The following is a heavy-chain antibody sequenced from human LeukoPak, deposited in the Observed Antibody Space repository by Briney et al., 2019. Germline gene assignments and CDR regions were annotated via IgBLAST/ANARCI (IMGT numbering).Heavy chain of an antibody. V-gene: IGHV3-30*04. CDR3: AKDRRPYYYGSGSSNDY. CDR2: ISYDGSNK. J-gene: IGHJ4*02. D-gene: IGHD3-10*01. CDR1: GFTFSSYA. Sequence: GGSLRLSCAASGFTFSSYAMHWVRQAPGKGLEWVAVISYDGSNKYYADSVKGRFTISRDNSKNTLYLQMNSLRAEDTAVYYCAKDRRPYYYGSGSSNDYWGQGTLVTVSS.